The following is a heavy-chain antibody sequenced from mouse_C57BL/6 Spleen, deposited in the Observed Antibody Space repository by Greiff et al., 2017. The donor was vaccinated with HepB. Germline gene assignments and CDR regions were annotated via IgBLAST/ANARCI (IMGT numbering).Heavy chain of an antibody. CDR3: ARRGIYYGNLWYFDV. Sequence: QVQLKQPGAELVRPGTSVKLSCKASGYTFTSYWMHWVKQRPGQGLEWIGVIDPSDSYTNYNQKFKGKATLTVDTSSSTAYMQLSSLTSEDSAVYYCARRGIYYGNLWYFDVWGTGTTVNVSS. CDR1: GYTFTSYW. J-gene: IGHJ1*03. V-gene: IGHV1-59*01. CDR2: IDPSDSYT. D-gene: IGHD2-1*01.